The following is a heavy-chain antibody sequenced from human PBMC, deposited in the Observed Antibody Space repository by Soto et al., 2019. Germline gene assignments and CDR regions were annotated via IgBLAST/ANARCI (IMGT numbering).Heavy chain of an antibody. CDR2: IYYSGST. Sequence: QLQLQESGPGLVKPSETLSLTCTVSGGSISSSSYYWGWIRQPPGKGLEWIGSIYYSGSTYYNPSLKSRVNISVDTSKNQFSLKLSSVTAAETAVYYCASSIAAAGAPFFDYWGQGTLVTVSS. J-gene: IGHJ4*02. V-gene: IGHV4-39*01. D-gene: IGHD6-13*01. CDR3: ASSIAAAGAPFFDY. CDR1: GGSISSSSYY.